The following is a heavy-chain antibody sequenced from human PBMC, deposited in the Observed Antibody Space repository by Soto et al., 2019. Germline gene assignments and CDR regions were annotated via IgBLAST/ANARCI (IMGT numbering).Heavy chain of an antibody. CDR3: AARHFWSGPWTDRRLDY. J-gene: IGHJ4*02. CDR1: GDSINVRHC. D-gene: IGHD3-3*02. CDR2: ISHSGST. Sequence: SEPLSLTGAVSGDSINVRHCWNWVRQPPGKGLEWIGLISHSGSTNYNPSLTSRVTISVDKSKNHFSLKLTSVTAADTAVYYCAARHFWSGPWTDRRLDYCGQGTLVPV. V-gene: IGHV4-4*02.